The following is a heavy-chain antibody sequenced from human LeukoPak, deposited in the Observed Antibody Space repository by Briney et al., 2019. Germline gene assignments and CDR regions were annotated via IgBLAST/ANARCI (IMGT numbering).Heavy chain of an antibody. V-gene: IGHV3-23*01. CDR2: ISGSGGST. CDR1: GFTFSSYA. J-gene: IGHJ3*02. CDR3: AKGWGYGSGFVDAFDI. Sequence: GGSLRLSCAASGFTFSSYAMSWVRQAPGKGLEWVSAISGSGGSTYYADSVKGRFTISRDNSKNTLYLQMNSLRAEDTAVYYCAKGWGYGSGFVDAFDIWGQGTMVTVSS. D-gene: IGHD5-12*01.